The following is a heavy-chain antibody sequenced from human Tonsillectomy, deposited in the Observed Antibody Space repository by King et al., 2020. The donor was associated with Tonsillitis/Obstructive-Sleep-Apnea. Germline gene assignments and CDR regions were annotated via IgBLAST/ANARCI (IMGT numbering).Heavy chain of an antibody. D-gene: IGHD1-26*01. CDR1: GYNFTNYW. J-gene: IGHJ3*01. Sequence: VQLVESGAEVKKPGESLKISCKGSGYNFTNYWVDWVRQMPEKGLEFMGRIYPGDSDTRYSPSFRGQVTISADKSITTAYLHWSSLKASDTAMYYCATVGGATTATPEAFNFWGQGTMVTVSS. CDR2: IYPGDSDT. V-gene: IGHV5-51*01. CDR3: ATVGGATTATPEAFNF.